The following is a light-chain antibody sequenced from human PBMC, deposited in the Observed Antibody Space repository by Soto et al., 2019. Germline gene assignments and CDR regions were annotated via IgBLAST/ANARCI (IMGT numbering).Light chain of an antibody. CDR2: DAS. J-gene: IGKJ5*01. CDR1: QSISSC. Sequence: DIQMTQSPSTLSASVGDRVTITCRASQSISSCLAWYQQKPGKAPKLLIFDASSLESGTPSRFSGRRSGTDFTLTISSLQPDDLATYYCQHYDGYPQTFGQGTRLEIK. V-gene: IGKV1-5*01. CDR3: QHYDGYPQT.